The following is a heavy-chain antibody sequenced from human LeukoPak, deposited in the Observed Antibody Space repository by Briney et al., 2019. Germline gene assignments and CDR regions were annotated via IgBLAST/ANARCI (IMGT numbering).Heavy chain of an antibody. D-gene: IGHD6-6*01. V-gene: IGHV4-59*11. CDR3: ARVGGSSSLNYYYYMDV. CDR2: IYYSGST. J-gene: IGHJ6*03. Sequence: SETLSLTCTVSGGSISSHYWSWIRQPPGKGLEWIGYIYYSGSTNYNPSLKSRVTISVDTSKNQFSLKLSSVTAADTAVYYCARVGGSSSLNYYYYMDVWGKGTTVTVSS. CDR1: GGSISSHY.